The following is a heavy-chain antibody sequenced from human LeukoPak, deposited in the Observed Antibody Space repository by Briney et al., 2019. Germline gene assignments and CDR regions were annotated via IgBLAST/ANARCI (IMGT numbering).Heavy chain of an antibody. CDR1: GFTFNRDY. CDR3: ARGVGDIVVVPAANAFDI. J-gene: IGHJ3*02. V-gene: IGHV4-34*01. CDR2: IYHSGST. Sequence: SESLRLSCAASGFTFNRDYMSWVRQPPGKGLEWIGEIYHSGSTNYNPSLKSRATISVDKSKNQFSLKLSSVTAADTAVYYCARGVGDIVVVPAANAFDIWGQGTMVTVSS. D-gene: IGHD2-2*01.